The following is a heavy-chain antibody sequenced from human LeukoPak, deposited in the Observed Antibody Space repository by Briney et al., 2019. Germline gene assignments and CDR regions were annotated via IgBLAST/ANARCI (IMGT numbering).Heavy chain of an antibody. CDR3: ARGPNEGSDWFDP. J-gene: IGHJ5*02. Sequence: SVKVSCKASGGTFSSYAISWVRQAPGQGLEWMGGIIPIFGTANYAQKFQGRVTITADESTSTAYMELSSLRSEDTAVYYCARGPNEGSDWFDPWGQGTPVTVSS. CDR1: GGTFSSYA. V-gene: IGHV1-69*13. CDR2: IIPIFGTA.